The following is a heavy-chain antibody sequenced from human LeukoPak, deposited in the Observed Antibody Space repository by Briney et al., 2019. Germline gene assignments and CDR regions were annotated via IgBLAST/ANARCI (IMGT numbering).Heavy chain of an antibody. V-gene: IGHV4-31*03. D-gene: IGHD3-22*01. Sequence: PSETLSLTCTVSGGSISSGGYYWSWIRQHPGKGLEWIGYIYYSGSTYYNPSLKSRVTISVDTSKNQFSLKLSSVTAADTAVYYCGSGNYYDSSGYPPFDYWGQGTLVTVSS. J-gene: IGHJ4*02. CDR1: GGSISSGGYY. CDR3: GSGNYYDSSGYPPFDY. CDR2: IYYSGST.